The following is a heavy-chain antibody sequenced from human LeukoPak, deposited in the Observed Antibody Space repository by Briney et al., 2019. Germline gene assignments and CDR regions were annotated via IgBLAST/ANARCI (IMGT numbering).Heavy chain of an antibody. Sequence: PGGSLRLSCAVSGFTFSGYAMTWVRQAPGKGLEWVSAISHWGDYIYYIDSVKGRFTTSRDNSKNTLYLEMSSLRVEDTAVYYCAKNRGTGLAFYDYWGQGAQVTVSS. CDR1: GFTFSGYA. V-gene: IGHV3-23*01. J-gene: IGHJ4*02. CDR3: AKNRGTGLAFYDY. CDR2: ISHWGDYI. D-gene: IGHD1-1*01.